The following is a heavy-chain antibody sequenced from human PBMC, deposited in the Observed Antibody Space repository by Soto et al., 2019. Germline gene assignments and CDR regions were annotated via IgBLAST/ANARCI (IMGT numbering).Heavy chain of an antibody. Sequence: RSLRLSCAPSGFSFSIYTMRRGRQAPGKGLECVALISFDGDHDYSADSVKYRFTISRDNSKNMLYLQMSRLTVEDKAMYFCARSQRGYNYGAFDYRGQGALVTVSS. CDR3: ARSQRGYNYGAFDY. CDR1: GFSFSIYT. J-gene: IGHJ4*02. CDR2: ISFDGDHD. V-gene: IGHV3-30-3*01. D-gene: IGHD5-18*01.